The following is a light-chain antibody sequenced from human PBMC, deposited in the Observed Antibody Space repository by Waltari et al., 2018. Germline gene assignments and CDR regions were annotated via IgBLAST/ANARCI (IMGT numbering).Light chain of an antibody. J-gene: IGKJ2*01. V-gene: IGKV3-15*01. CDR1: QSISRN. CDR2: GAS. Sequence: EVLMTQSPPTLSVSPGEGATLSCRASQSISRNLAWYQQRPGQAPRLLIHGASTRAPGIPARFSGSGSATEFTLTISSLQSEDFAVYYCQQYNNWRTFGRGTKLEI. CDR3: QQYNNWRT.